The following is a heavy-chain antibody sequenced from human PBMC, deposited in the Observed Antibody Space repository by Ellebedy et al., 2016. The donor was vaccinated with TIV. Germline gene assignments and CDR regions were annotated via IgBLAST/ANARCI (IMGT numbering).Heavy chain of an antibody. J-gene: IGHJ4*02. D-gene: IGHD3-3*01. CDR2: TWFDGSNS. V-gene: IGHV3-33*01. CDR3: AREGHYSFWSGYPIDF. CDR1: GFTFSTYA. Sequence: PGGSLRLSCAASGFTFSTYAMHWVRQAPGKGLDWVASTWFDGSNSNYADSVKGRFTISRDNSKNTLYLQMSSLRAEDTAVFYCAREGHYSFWSGYPIDFWGRGTLVTVSS.